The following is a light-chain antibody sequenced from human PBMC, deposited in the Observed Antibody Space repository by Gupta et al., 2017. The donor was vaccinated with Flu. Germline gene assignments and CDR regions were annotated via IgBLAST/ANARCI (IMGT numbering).Light chain of an antibody. CDR2: KAS. Sequence: DTQMTQSPSTLSASVGDRVTITCRASQSINTWLAWYQHKPGKAPNLLIYKASTLKSGVPSRFSGSGSGTEFTLTISSLQPDDFATYYCQQYNDYSPDAFGQGTKLEI. CDR1: QSINTW. V-gene: IGKV1-5*03. CDR3: QQYNDYSPDA. J-gene: IGKJ2*01.